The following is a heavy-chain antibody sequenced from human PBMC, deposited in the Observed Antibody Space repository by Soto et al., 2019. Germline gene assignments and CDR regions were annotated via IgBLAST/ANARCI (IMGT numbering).Heavy chain of an antibody. D-gene: IGHD5-12*01. V-gene: IGHV3-30-3*01. CDR3: ARDLAGDGYNWGHI. Sequence: PGGSLRLSCAASGFTFSSYAMYWVRQAPGKGLEWVAVISYDGSNKYYADSVKGRFTISRDNSKNTLYLQMNSLRAEDTAVYYCARDLAGDGYNWGHIWGQGTMVTVSS. CDR2: ISYDGSNK. CDR1: GFTFSSYA. J-gene: IGHJ3*02.